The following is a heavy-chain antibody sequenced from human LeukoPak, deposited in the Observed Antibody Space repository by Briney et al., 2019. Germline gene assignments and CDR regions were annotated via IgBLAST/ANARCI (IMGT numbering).Heavy chain of an antibody. V-gene: IGHV4-31*03. J-gene: IGHJ4*02. D-gene: IGHD3-16*02. Sequence: PSETLSLTCTVSGGSISSGGYYWSWIRQHPGKGLEWIGYIYYSGSTYYNPSLKSRVTISVDTSKNQFSLKLSSVTAADTAVYYCARDQADYVWGSYRLEGYFDYWGQGTLVTVSS. CDR3: ARDQADYVWGSYRLEGYFDY. CDR1: GGSISSGGYY. CDR2: IYYSGST.